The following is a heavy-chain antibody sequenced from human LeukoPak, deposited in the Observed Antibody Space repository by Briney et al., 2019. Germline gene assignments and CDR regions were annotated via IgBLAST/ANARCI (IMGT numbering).Heavy chain of an antibody. J-gene: IGHJ4*02. CDR2: INPNDGDT. Sequence: ASVKVSCKASGYTFTDYYMHWVRQAPGQGFEWMGWINPNDGDTNYAQKFQGRVTMTRDTSISTSHMEVSRLRSDDTAVYYCARANFLYCSSSTCLFDYWGQGTLVTVSS. CDR1: GYTFTDYY. CDR3: ARANFLYCSSSTCLFDY. D-gene: IGHD2-2*01. V-gene: IGHV1-2*02.